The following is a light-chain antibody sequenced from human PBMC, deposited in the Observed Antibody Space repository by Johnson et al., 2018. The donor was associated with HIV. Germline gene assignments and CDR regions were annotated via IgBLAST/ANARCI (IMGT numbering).Light chain of an antibody. V-gene: IGLV1-51*01. CDR1: DSNIGNNY. J-gene: IGLJ1*01. CDR3: GTWDSSLSAGV. CDR2: DND. Sequence: SVLTQPPSVSAAPGQKVTISCFGSDSNIGNNYVSWYQQVPGTAPKLLIYDNDKRPSGIPDRFSGSKSGTSATLGITGLQTGDEADYYCGTWDSSLSAGVFGTGTKVTVL.